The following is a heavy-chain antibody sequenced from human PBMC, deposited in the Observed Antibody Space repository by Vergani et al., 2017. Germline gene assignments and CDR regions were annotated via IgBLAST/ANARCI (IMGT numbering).Heavy chain of an antibody. V-gene: IGHV3-48*01. CDR3: ARSLVAGKGGY. D-gene: IGHD6-19*01. Sequence: DVQLVESGGGLVQPGGSLRLSCAASGFTFSSYSMNWVRQAPGKGLEWISYISTTSDTIYYADSVRGRFTISRDNAKNSLYLEMNSLGVEETAVYFCARSLVAGKGGYWGQGTRVAVSS. J-gene: IGHJ4*02. CDR1: GFTFSSYS. CDR2: ISTTSDTI.